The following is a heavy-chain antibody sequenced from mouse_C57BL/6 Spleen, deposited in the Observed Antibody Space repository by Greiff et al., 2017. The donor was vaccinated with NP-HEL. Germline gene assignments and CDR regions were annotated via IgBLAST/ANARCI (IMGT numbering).Heavy chain of an antibody. CDR1: GYTFTSYW. CDR3: ARRSYYYGSNWYFDV. CDR2: IDPSDSYT. V-gene: IGHV1-59*01. J-gene: IGHJ1*03. Sequence: VQLQQPGAELVRPGTSVKLSCKASGYTFTSYWMHWVKQRPGQGLEWIGVIDPSDSYTNYNQKFKGKATLTVDTSSSTAYMQLSSLTSEDSAVYYCARRSYYYGSNWYFDVWGTGTTVTVSS. D-gene: IGHD1-1*01.